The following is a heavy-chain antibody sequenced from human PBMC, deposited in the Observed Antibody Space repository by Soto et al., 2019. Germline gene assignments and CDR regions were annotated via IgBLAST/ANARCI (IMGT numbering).Heavy chain of an antibody. V-gene: IGHV4-30-4*01. CDR3: VRGTDCKTTSTCYRYFDF. Sequence: ALSPISPAAGVSITTVLDIWSSGRQALEKGLEWIGYIYYDGSSYYNPSLKTPVEMSIASSQNQLSLRLDSVTDADTAVYFCVRGTDCKTTSTCYRYFDFWGRGTLVTVSS. D-gene: IGHD1-1*01. CDR1: GVSITTVLDI. J-gene: IGHJ4*01. CDR2: IYYDGSS.